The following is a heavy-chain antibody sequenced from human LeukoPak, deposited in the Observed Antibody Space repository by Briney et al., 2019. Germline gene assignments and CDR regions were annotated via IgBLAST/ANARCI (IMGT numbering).Heavy chain of an antibody. Sequence: ASVKVSCKASGFTFTSSAVQWVRQARGQRLEWIRWIVVGSGNTNYAQKFQERVTITRDMSTSTAYMELSSLRSEDTAVYYCAAVSLNGGYGDYWGQGTLVTVSS. V-gene: IGHV1-58*01. D-gene: IGHD5-12*01. CDR3: AAVSLNGGYGDY. CDR1: GFTFTSSA. CDR2: IVVGSGNT. J-gene: IGHJ4*02.